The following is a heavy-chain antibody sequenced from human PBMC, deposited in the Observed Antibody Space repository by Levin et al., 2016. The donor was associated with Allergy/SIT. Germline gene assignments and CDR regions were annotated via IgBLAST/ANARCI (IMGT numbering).Heavy chain of an antibody. CDR3: ARSRAVAGNAPLDY. J-gene: IGHJ4*02. Sequence: SVKVSCKASGGTFSSYAISWVRQAPGQGLEWMGGIIPIFGTANYAQKFQGRVTITADESTSTAYMELSSLRSEDTAVYYCARSRAVAGNAPLDYWGQGTLVTVSS. D-gene: IGHD6-19*01. CDR1: GGTFSSYA. V-gene: IGHV1-69*13. CDR2: IIPIFGTA.